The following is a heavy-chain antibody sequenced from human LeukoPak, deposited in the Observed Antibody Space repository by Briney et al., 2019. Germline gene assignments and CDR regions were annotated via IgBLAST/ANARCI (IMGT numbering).Heavy chain of an antibody. CDR3: VADSSGYFWFDL. CDR2: ISSSGSTI. CDR1: GFTFSDYY. D-gene: IGHD3-22*01. Sequence: GGSLRLSCAASGFTFSDYYMSWIRQAPGKGLEWVSYISSSGSTIYCADSVKGRFTISRDNAKNSLYLQMNSLRAEDTAVYYCVADSSGYFWFDLWGQGTLVTVSS. V-gene: IGHV3-11*04. J-gene: IGHJ5*02.